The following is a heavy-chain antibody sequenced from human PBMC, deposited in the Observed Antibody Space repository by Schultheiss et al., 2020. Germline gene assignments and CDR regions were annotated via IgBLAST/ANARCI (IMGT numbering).Heavy chain of an antibody. CDR2: ISTRGDST. CDR3: ARIGYSSSSFDY. Sequence: GGSLRLSCAVSGFTFNNYAMSWVRQAPGKGLEWVSVISTRGDSTYYADSVKGRFTISRDNAQNSLYLQMNNLRADDTAVYYCARIGYSSSSFDYWGQGTLVTVSS. D-gene: IGHD6-6*01. V-gene: IGHV3-23*01. CDR1: GFTFNNYA. J-gene: IGHJ4*02.